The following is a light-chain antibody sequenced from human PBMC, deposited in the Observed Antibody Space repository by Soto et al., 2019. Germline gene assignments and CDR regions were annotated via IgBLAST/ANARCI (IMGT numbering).Light chain of an antibody. CDR2: QTS. J-gene: IGKJ1*01. V-gene: IGKV3-11*01. CDR3: PQRKSWPRT. Sequence: ERMVRESPSTLSWSRKERTSLSFMASQSVSSNLAWYQQKPGQAPRLLIYQTSLRAAGIPARFSASGSGTDFPLTISDVQPEAFPLYYCPQRKSWPRTFGQGTKVDI. CDR1: QSVSSN.